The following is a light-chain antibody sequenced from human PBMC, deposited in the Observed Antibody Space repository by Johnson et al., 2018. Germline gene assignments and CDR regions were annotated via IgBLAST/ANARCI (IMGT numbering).Light chain of an antibody. Sequence: QSVLTQPPSVSAAPGQKVTISCSGSSSNIGNNYVSWYQQLPGTAPKLLIYENNKRPSGIPDRFSGSKSGPSATLGLTGLQTGDAADYYCGTWDSSLSAGNVFGTGTKVTVL. CDR1: SSNIGNNY. CDR2: ENN. V-gene: IGLV1-51*02. CDR3: GTWDSSLSAGNV. J-gene: IGLJ1*01.